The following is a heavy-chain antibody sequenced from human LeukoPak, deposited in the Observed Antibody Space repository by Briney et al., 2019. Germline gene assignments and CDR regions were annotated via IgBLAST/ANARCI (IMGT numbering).Heavy chain of an antibody. CDR2: ITTSGGST. CDR3: AKGSSTWCFDY. V-gene: IGHV3-23*01. CDR1: GFTFSNFG. D-gene: IGHD6-13*01. J-gene: IGHJ4*01. Sequence: PWGSLSLSCAASGFTFSNFGMSWVRQAPGKGLEWVSGITTSGGSTYYSDSVKGRFTISRDNSKNTLYLQMNSLRAEDTAVYYCAKGSSTWCFDYWGQGSLASASS.